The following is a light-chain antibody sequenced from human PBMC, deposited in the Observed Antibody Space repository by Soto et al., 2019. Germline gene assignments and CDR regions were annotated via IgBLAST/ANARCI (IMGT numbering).Light chain of an antibody. CDR3: LQDYNYPRT. CDR1: QSISSY. V-gene: IGKV1-39*01. Sequence: DIQRTQSPSSLSASVGDRVTITCRASQSISSYLNWYQQKPGKVPKLLIYAASSLQSGVPSRFSGSGSGTDFTLTISSLQPEDFATYYCLQDYNYPRTFGQGTKVDIK. CDR2: AAS. J-gene: IGKJ1*01.